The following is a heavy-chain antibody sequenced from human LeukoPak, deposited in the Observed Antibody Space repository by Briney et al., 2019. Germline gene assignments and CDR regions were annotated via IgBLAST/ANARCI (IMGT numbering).Heavy chain of an antibody. V-gene: IGHV1-24*01. D-gene: IGHD6-13*01. CDR2: FDPEDGET. CDR3: ATSIAAAGPIRSEGSYFDY. J-gene: IGHJ4*02. Sequence: ASVKVSCKVSGYTLTELSMHWVRQAPGKGLEWMGGFDPEDGETIYAQKFQGRVTMTEDTSTDTAYMELSSLRSEDTAVYYCATSIAAAGPIRSEGSYFDYWGQGTLVTVSS. CDR1: GYTLTELS.